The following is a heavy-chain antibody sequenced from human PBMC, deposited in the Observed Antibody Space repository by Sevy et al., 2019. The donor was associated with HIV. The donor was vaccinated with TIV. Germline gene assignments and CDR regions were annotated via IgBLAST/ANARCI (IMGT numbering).Heavy chain of an antibody. CDR1: GGSIRTYY. V-gene: IGHV4-4*07. CDR2: MYMSGNT. CDR3: ARETSATATRRRAWGDAFDI. J-gene: IGHJ3*02. D-gene: IGHD1-26*01. Sequence: SETLSLTCTVSGGSIRTYYWDWIRQPLGRGLEWIGRMYMSGNTNYSPSLESRVTMSLDTSKNQFSLRLSSLTAADTAVYYRARETSATATRRRAWGDAFDIWGQGTMVTVSS.